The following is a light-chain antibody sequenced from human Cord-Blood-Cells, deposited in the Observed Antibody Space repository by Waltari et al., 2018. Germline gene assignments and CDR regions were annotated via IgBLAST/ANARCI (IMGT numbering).Light chain of an antibody. CDR2: DVS. V-gene: IGLV2-11*01. CDR3: CSYAGSYTWV. J-gene: IGLJ3*02. CDR1: SSDVGGYNY. Sequence: QSALTQPRSVSGSPGQSVTISCTGTSSDVGGYNYVSWYQQHPGKAPKLLLDDVSKRPSGVPDRFSGSKSGNPASLTISGLQAEDEADYYCCSYAGSYTWVFGGGTKLTVL.